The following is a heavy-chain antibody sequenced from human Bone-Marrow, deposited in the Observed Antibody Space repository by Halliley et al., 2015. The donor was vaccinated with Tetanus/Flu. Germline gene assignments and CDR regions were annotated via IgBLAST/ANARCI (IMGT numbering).Heavy chain of an antibody. J-gene: IGHJ6*02. D-gene: IGHD6-25*01. CDR2: IYPGDSDT. Sequence: VQLVQSGAEVKKPGESLKISCKGSGFDFTDYWIVWVRQKPGKGLEWMGIIYPGDSDTRYSPSFQGQVTISVDKSIRTAYLQWSGLKASDTAMYFCAGQSSAGRTRYGMDVWGQGTTVTVSS. CDR3: AGQSSAGRTRYGMDV. V-gene: IGHV5-51*01. CDR1: GFDFTDYW.